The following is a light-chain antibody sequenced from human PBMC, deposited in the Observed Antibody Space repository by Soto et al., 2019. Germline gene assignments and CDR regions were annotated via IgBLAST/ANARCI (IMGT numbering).Light chain of an antibody. J-gene: IGLJ1*01. V-gene: IGLV2-11*01. CDR3: SSHASTSRVL. CDR1: SSDVGGYNY. Sequence: QSALTQPRSVSGSPGQSVTISCTGTSSDVGGYNYVSWYQHHPGSAPKLVIYTVDKRPSGVAGCFSGTNAGNTASLTISVLQAEDDGYYCCSSHASTSRVLFGTGTKLTVL. CDR2: TVD.